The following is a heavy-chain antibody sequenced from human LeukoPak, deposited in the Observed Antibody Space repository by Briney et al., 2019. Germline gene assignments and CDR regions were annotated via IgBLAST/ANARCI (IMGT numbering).Heavy chain of an antibody. CDR2: VDGSGTYT. J-gene: IGHJ5*02. D-gene: IGHD3-10*01. CDR3: ASHFGSGSTNWFDP. Sequence: GGSLRLSCAASGFTVSSNYGMSWVRQAPGKGLEWVSSVDGSGTYTYYADSVKGRFTISRDNSQNTLFLQMDTLRAEDTAIYYCASHFGSGSTNWFDPWGQGTLVTVSS. V-gene: IGHV3-23*01. CDR1: GFTVSSNYG.